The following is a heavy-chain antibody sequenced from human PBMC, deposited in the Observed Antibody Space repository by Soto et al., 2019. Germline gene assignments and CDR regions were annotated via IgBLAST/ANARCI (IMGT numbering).Heavy chain of an antibody. CDR3: ARDREAGYNFYYGMDV. Sequence: PSEALSLTCSVSGADINTYSWTWIRQPAGKGLEWIGRIYTSASINYNPSLKGRVTLSVDTSTNQVSLRLASETAADTAIYYCARDREAGYNFYYGMDVWGQGTTITV. D-gene: IGHD6-19*01. V-gene: IGHV4-4*07. CDR2: IYTSASI. J-gene: IGHJ6*02. CDR1: GADINTYS.